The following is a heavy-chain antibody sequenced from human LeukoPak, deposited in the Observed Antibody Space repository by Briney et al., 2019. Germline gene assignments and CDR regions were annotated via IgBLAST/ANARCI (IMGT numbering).Heavy chain of an antibody. Sequence: PGGSLRLSCAASGFTFSSYEMNWVRQAPGKGLEWVSYISGSGNTMDYADSVKARFTISRDNAKNSLYLRMNSLRAEDTAVYYCASRWPTPGDFDYWGQGTLVTVSS. CDR1: GFTFSSYE. J-gene: IGHJ4*02. CDR2: ISGSGNTM. D-gene: IGHD5-24*01. CDR3: ASRWPTPGDFDY. V-gene: IGHV3-48*03.